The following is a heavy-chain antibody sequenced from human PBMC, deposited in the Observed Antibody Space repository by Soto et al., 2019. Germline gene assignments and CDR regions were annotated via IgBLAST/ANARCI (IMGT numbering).Heavy chain of an antibody. CDR2: ISSSGSTI. CDR1: GFTFSSYE. J-gene: IGHJ6*02. Sequence: GGSLRLSCAASGFTFSSYEMNWVRQAPGKGLEWVSYISSSGSTIYYADSVKGRFTISRDNAKNSLYLQMNSLRAEDTAVYYCARDNKGGYYYYGMDVWGQGTTVTVSS. V-gene: IGHV3-48*03. CDR3: ARDNKGGYYYYGMDV.